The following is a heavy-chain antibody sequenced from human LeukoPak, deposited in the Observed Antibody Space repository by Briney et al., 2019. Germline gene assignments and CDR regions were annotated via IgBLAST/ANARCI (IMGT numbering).Heavy chain of an antibody. CDR1: GFTFSSYG. Sequence: GSVRLSCAASGFTFSSYGMQWVRQAPGKGLEWVAVIWYDGSNKYYADSVKGRFTISRDNSKNTLYLQMNSLRAEDTAVYYCAREWLRGAFDYWGQGTLVTVSS. D-gene: IGHD5-12*01. CDR3: AREWLRGAFDY. V-gene: IGHV3-33*01. CDR2: IWYDGSNK. J-gene: IGHJ4*02.